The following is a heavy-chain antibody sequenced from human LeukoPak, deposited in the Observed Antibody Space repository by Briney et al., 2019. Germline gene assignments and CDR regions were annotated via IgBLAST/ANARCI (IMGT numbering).Heavy chain of an antibody. CDR3: ARGGTGSRAFDI. J-gene: IGHJ3*02. CDR2: IIPIFGTA. D-gene: IGHD1-1*01. Sequence: SVKVSFKASGGTFSSYAISWVRQAPGQGLEWMGGIIPIFGTANYAQKFQGRVTITTDESTSTTYMELSSLRSEDTAVYYCARGGTGSRAFDIWGQGTMVTVSS. V-gene: IGHV1-69*05. CDR1: GGTFSSYA.